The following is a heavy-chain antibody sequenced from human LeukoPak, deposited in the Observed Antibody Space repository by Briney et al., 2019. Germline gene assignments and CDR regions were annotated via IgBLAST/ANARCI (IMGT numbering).Heavy chain of an antibody. CDR1: GDSIRSASYY. D-gene: IGHD2-8*01. CDR3: ARLMADPNALDF. Sequence: PSETLSLTCTVSGDSIRSASYYWAWIRQPPGKGLEWIGTTYYSGTISYNSSLKSRVTISVDTSKNQVSLTVTSVTAADTAMFYCARLMADPNALDFWGQGTMVTVSS. V-gene: IGHV4-39*01. J-gene: IGHJ3*01. CDR2: TYYSGTI.